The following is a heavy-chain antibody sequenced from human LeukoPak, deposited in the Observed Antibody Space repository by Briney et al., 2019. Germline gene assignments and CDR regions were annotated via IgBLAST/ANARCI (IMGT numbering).Heavy chain of an antibody. CDR3: ARMSPLGGRVGATEFDS. CDR1: GFTFSSYFW. Sequence: GGSLRLSCAASGFTFSSYFWMHWVRQAPGKGLVWVSRIKSDGSSSTYADSVKGRFTISRDNAKNSMYLEMNSLRAEDTALYYCARMSPLGGRVGATEFDSWGQGTLVTVSS. J-gene: IGHJ4*02. CDR2: IKSDGSSS. V-gene: IGHV3-74*01. D-gene: IGHD1-26*01.